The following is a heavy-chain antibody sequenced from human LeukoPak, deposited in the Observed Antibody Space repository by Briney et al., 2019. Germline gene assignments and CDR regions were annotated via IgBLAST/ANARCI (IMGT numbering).Heavy chain of an antibody. CDR1: GFTFSSYW. J-gene: IGHJ4*02. D-gene: IGHD3-22*01. Sequence: PGGSLRLSCAASGFTFSSYWMSWVRQASGEGLEWVANIKQDGSEKYYVDSVKGRFTISRDNAKNSLYLQMNSLRAEDTAVYYCAREGNYYDSSGYYGYWGQGTLVTVSS. CDR2: IKQDGSEK. V-gene: IGHV3-7*01. CDR3: AREGNYYDSSGYYGY.